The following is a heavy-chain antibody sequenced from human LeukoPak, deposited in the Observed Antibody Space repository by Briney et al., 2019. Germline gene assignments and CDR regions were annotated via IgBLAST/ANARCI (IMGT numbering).Heavy chain of an antibody. CDR1: GYTSTSYD. CDR3: ARVGKGSGSGSYNYYYYYGMDV. Sequence: GASVKVSCKASGYTSTSYDINWVRQATGQGLEWMGWMNPNSGNTGYAQKFQGRVTMTRNTSISTAYMELSSLRSEDTAVYYCARVGKGSGSGSYNYYYYYGMDVWGQGTTVTVSS. D-gene: IGHD3-10*01. J-gene: IGHJ6*02. CDR2: MNPNSGNT. V-gene: IGHV1-8*01.